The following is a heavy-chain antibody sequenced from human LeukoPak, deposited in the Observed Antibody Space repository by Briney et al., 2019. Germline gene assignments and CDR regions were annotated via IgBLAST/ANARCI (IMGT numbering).Heavy chain of an antibody. CDR1: GFTFSSYW. CDR2: INSDGSST. Sequence: GGSLRLSCAASGFTFSSYWMHWVRQAPGKGLVWVSRINSDGSSTTYADSVKGRFTISRDNAKNTLYLQMNSLRADGTAVYYCAKVTAVASTGALDYWGQGTLVTVSS. CDR3: AKVTAVASTGALDY. V-gene: IGHV3-74*01. D-gene: IGHD6-19*01. J-gene: IGHJ4*02.